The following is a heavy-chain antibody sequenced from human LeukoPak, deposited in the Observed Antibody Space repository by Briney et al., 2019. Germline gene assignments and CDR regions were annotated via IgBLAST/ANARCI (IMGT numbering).Heavy chain of an antibody. D-gene: IGHD2-15*01. CDR1: GYSFTNYW. CDR2: IYPGDSDA. Sequence: GESLKISCKGSGYSFTNYWIGWVRQMPGRGLEWMGIIYPGDSDASYSPSFQGQVTISADKSSSTAYLQWSSLKASDTAMYYCARQGCTSGSCSGGIDYWGQGTLVTVSS. V-gene: IGHV5-51*01. CDR3: ARQGCTSGSCSGGIDY. J-gene: IGHJ4*02.